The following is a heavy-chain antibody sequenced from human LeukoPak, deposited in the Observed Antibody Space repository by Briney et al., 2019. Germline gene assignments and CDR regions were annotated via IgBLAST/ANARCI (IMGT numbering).Heavy chain of an antibody. CDR3: ARGYYDSSGYRQVSLDY. CDR2: INHSGGT. D-gene: IGHD3-22*01. J-gene: IGHJ4*02. V-gene: IGHV4-34*01. Sequence: SETLSLTCAVYGRSFTGHYWSWFRQPPGKGLEWIGEINHSGGTNYNPSLKSRVTISIDTSKNQFSLKMTSVTAADTAVYYCARGYYDSSGYRQVSLDYWGQGTLVTVSS. CDR1: GRSFTGHY.